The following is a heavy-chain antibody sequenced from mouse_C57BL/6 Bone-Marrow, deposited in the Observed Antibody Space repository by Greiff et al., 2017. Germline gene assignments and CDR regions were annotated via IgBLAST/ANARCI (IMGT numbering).Heavy chain of an antibody. D-gene: IGHD1-1*01. J-gene: IGHJ1*03. CDR3: ARVITTGNVDV. Sequence: EVKLEESGPGLVKPSQSLSLTCSVTGYSITSGYYWYWIRQFPGNKLEWMGYISYDGSNNYNPSLKNRITITRDTSKNQFFLKLNSVTTEDTATYYCARVITTGNVDVWGTGTTVTVSS. CDR2: ISYDGSN. CDR1: GYSITSGYY. V-gene: IGHV3-6*01.